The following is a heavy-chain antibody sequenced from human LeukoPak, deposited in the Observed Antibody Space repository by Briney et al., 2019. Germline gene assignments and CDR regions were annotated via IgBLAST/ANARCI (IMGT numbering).Heavy chain of an antibody. CDR2: ISYDGSNK. Sequence: AGGSLRLSCAASGFTFSSYAMHWVRQAPGKGLEWVAVISYDGSNKYYADSVKGRFTISRDNSKNTLYLQMNSLRAEDTAVYSCARKAAPAMDVWGQGTTVTVSS. CDR1: GFTFSSYA. CDR3: ARKAAPAMDV. J-gene: IGHJ6*02. D-gene: IGHD6-6*01. V-gene: IGHV3-30*03.